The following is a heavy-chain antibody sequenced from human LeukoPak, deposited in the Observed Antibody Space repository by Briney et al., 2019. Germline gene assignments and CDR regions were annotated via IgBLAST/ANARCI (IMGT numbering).Heavy chain of an antibody. CDR3: AKDSRRSSPYYMDV. V-gene: IGHV3-30*18. J-gene: IGHJ6*03. Sequence: PSETLSLTCTVSGGSISSSGYYWGWIRQPPGKGLEWVAVISYDGSNKYYADSVKGRFTISRDNSKNTLYLQMNSLRAEDTAVYYCAKDSRRSSPYYMDVWGKGTTVTVSS. D-gene: IGHD1-26*01. CDR1: GGSISSSG. CDR2: ISYDGSNK.